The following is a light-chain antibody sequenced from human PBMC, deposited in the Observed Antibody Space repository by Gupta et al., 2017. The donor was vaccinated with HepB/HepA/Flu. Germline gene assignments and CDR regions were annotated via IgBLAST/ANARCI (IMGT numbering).Light chain of an antibody. V-gene: IGLV2-14*03. CDR2: DVT. CDR3: SSDTSSSALV. CDR1: SSDVGGYNS. Sequence: SALTQPASVSGSPGQSITISCTGTSSDVGGYNSVSWYQQHPGKAPKLMISDVTKRPAGVANRFSGSKSGNTASLTISGPQAEDEADYYCSSDTSSSALVFGGGIKLTVL. J-gene: IGLJ2*01.